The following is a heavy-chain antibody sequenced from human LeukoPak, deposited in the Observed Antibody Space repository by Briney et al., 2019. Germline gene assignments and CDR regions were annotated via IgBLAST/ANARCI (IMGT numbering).Heavy chain of an antibody. Sequence: GGSLRLSCAASGFTFSSYWMSWVRQAPGKGLEWVANIKQDGSEKYYVDSVKGRFTISRDNAKNSLYLQMNSLRAEDTAVYYCAKDGYSGYEIGGYYFDYWGQGTLVTVSS. CDR3: AKDGYSGYEIGGYYFDY. D-gene: IGHD5-12*01. CDR2: IKQDGSEK. V-gene: IGHV3-7*01. J-gene: IGHJ4*02. CDR1: GFTFSSYW.